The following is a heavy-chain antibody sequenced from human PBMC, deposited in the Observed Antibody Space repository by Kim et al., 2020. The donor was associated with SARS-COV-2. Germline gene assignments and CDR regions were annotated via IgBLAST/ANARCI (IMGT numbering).Heavy chain of an antibody. CDR2: MNPNSGNT. V-gene: IGHV1-8*02. Sequence: ASVKVSCKASGYTFNNYDINWVRQATGQGLEWMGWMNPNSGNTGYAQQFQGRVTMTRDASISTAYMELSSLTSEDTAVYYCARGPTLVRGVTTAPFGTDVWGQGTTVAVPS. J-gene: IGHJ6*02. CDR1: GYTFNNYD. CDR3: ARGPTLVRGVTTAPFGTDV. D-gene: IGHD3-10*01.